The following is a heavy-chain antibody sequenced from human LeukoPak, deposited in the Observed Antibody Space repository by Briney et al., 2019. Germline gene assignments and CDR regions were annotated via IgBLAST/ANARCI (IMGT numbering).Heavy chain of an antibody. CDR1: GFTFSSYA. D-gene: IGHD6-19*01. J-gene: IGHJ4*02. CDR3: ARDRVVAGSPTPFDY. V-gene: IGHV3-30*04. CDR2: ISYDGSNK. Sequence: PGRSLRLSCAASGFTFSSYAMHWVRQAPGKGLEWVAVISYDGSNKYYADSVKGRFTISRDNSKNTLYLQMNSLRAEDTAVYYCARDRVVAGSPTPFDYWGQGTLVTVSS.